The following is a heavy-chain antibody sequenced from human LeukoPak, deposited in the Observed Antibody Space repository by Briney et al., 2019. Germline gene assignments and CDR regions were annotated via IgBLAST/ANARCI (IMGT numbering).Heavy chain of an antibody. CDR3: ARTRYIPVDDY. CDR1: GCTFSYYA. Sequence: ASVKVSCKASGCTFSYYAINWVRQAPGQGLEWMGRIDATKSETNSSQSFLGHVTNSANKSISTANLQWSSLEAADTSMYYCARTRYIPVDDYWGQGTLITVS. J-gene: IGHJ4*02. D-gene: IGHD6-19*01. V-gene: IGHV5-10-1*01. CDR2: IDATKSET.